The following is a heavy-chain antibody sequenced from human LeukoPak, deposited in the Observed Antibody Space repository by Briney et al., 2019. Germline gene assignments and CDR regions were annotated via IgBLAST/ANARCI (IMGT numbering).Heavy chain of an antibody. D-gene: IGHD3-22*01. CDR3: AKDRHRRSYYYDSSGYRSDAFDI. V-gene: IGHV3-23*01. CDR2: ISGSGCST. J-gene: IGHJ3*02. Sequence: PGGSLRLSCAASGFTFSSYAMSWVRQAPGKGLEWVSAISGSGCSTYYADSVKGRFTISRDNSKNTLYLQMNSLRAEDTAVYYCAKDRHRRSYYYDSSGYRSDAFDIWGQGTMVTVSS. CDR1: GFTFSSYA.